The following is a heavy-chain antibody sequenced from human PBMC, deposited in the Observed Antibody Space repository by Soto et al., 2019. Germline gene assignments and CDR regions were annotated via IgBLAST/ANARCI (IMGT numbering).Heavy chain of an antibody. CDR2: INHSGST. CDR1: GGSFSGYY. CDR3: ARGCRGSGKGMDV. J-gene: IGHJ6*02. V-gene: IGHV4-34*01. D-gene: IGHD3-10*01. Sequence: SETLSLTCAVYGGSFSGYYWSWIRQPPGKGLEWIGEINHSGSTNYNPSLKSRVTISVDTSKNQFSLKLSSVTAADTAVYYCARGCRGSGKGMDVWGQGTTVTVSS.